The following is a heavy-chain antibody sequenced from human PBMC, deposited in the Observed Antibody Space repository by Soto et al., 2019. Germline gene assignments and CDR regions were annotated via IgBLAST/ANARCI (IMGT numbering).Heavy chain of an antibody. CDR2: IYYSGST. J-gene: IGHJ4*02. CDR3: ARDNFYTAMDPWYFDY. V-gene: IGHV4-61*01. CDR1: GGSVSSGSYY. D-gene: IGHD5-18*01. Sequence: SETLSLTCTVSGGSVSSGSYYWSWIRQPPGKGLEWIGYIYYSGSTNYNPSLKSRVTISVDTSKNQFSLKLSSVTAADTAVYYCARDNFYTAMDPWYFDYWGQGTLVTVSS.